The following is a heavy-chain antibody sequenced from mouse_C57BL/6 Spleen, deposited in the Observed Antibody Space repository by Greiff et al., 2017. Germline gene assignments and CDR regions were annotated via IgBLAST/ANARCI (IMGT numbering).Heavy chain of an antibody. CDR3: TRDRAAQAYFDY. J-gene: IGHJ2*01. D-gene: IGHD3-2*02. Sequence: EVQRVESGEGLVKPGGSLKLSCAASGFTFSSYAMSWVRQTPEKRLEWVAYISSGGDYIYYADTVKGRFTISRDNARNTLYLQMSSLKSEDTAMYYCTRDRAAQAYFDYWGQGTTLTVSS. CDR2: ISSGGDYI. CDR1: GFTFSSYA. V-gene: IGHV5-9-1*02.